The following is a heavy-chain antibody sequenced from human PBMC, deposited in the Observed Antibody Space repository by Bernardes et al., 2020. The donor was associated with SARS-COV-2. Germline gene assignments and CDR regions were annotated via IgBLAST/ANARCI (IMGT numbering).Heavy chain of an antibody. CDR3: ARVQSNCISTTCHADY. CDR1: GYIFTTYD. Sequence: ASVKVSCKAAGYIFTTYDINWVRQATGQGLEWMGWINPNSGHTGYAQKFQGRVTMTRDTSISTAYMELSSLRSEDTAVYYCARVQSNCISTTCHADYCGQRTLLTVSS. V-gene: IGHV1-8*01. CDR2: INPNSGHT. J-gene: IGHJ4*02. D-gene: IGHD2-2*01.